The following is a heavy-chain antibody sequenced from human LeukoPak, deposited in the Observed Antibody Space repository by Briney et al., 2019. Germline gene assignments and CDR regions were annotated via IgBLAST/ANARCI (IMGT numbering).Heavy chain of an antibody. J-gene: IGHJ6*03. Sequence: GGSLRLSCAASGFTVSSNYMSWVRQAPGKGLEWVSVIYSGGSTYYADSVKGRFTISRDNSKNTLYLQMNSLRAEDTAVYYCARVCRSMRYCSSTSCSYYYYYIDVWGKGTTVTVSS. CDR2: IYSGGST. CDR3: ARVCRSMRYCSSTSCSYYYYYIDV. D-gene: IGHD2-2*01. V-gene: IGHV3-66*02. CDR1: GFTVSSNY.